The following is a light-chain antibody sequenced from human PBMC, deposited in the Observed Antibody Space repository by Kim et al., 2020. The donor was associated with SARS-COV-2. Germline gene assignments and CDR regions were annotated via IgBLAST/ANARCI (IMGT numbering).Light chain of an antibody. CDR1: QGIGNS. V-gene: IGKV1-27*01. CDR2: AAS. Sequence: DTQMTQSPSSLSASAGDRVTITCRTSQGIGNSLAWYQERPGKVPKLLIYAASALQSGAPSRFSGSGSGTEFTLTISSLQPEDVATYYCQKYNSAPYTFGQGTKLEIK. J-gene: IGKJ2*01. CDR3: QKYNSAPYT.